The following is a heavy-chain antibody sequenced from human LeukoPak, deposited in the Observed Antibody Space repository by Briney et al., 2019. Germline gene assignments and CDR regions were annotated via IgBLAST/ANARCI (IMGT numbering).Heavy chain of an antibody. D-gene: IGHD1-26*01. Sequence: SGPTLVKPTQTLTLTCTFSGFSLSTSGVGVGWIRQPPGKALEWLALIYWDDDKRYRPSLKSRLTITKDTSKNQVVLTMTNMDPVDTATYYCAHRHVGAIHLYYSDYWGQGTLVTVSS. CDR3: AHRHVGAIHLYYSDY. J-gene: IGHJ4*02. CDR1: GFSLSTSGVG. V-gene: IGHV2-5*02. CDR2: IYWDDDK.